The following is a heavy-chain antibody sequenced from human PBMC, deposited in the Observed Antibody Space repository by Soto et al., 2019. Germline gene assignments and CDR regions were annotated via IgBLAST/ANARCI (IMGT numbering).Heavy chain of an antibody. V-gene: IGHV3-33*01. CDR3: ARQVGALDY. J-gene: IGHJ4*02. Sequence: GGSLRLSCAASGFSFSNYVMHWVRQAPGKGLEWVALTWHDGSAKYYEDDVKGRFSISADKSISTAYLQWSSLKASDTAMYYCARQVGALDYWGQGTLVTVSS. D-gene: IGHD1-26*01. CDR1: GFSFSNYV. CDR2: TWHDGSAK.